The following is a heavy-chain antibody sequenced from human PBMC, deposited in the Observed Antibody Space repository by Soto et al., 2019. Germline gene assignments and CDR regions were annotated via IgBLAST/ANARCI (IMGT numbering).Heavy chain of an antibody. Sequence: QVQLVQSGAEVKKPGASVTVSCKTSGYPLTDFYIHWVRQAPGQGLEWMACINPHTGDTNTALKFQGRVTMTRDTSINTAFMELTRLSSDDTAVYYCAREGGAAPGARREWYLDLWGRATLVSVSS. J-gene: IGHJ2*01. CDR2: INPHTGDT. CDR1: GYPLTDFY. CDR3: AREGGAAPGARREWYLDL. D-gene: IGHD6-25*01. V-gene: IGHV1-2*02.